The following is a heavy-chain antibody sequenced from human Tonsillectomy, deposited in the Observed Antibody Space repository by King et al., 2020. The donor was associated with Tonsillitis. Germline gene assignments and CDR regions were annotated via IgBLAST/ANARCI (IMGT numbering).Heavy chain of an antibody. Sequence: VQLVESGGGLVQPGGSVTLSCAASGFTFSNYWMHWVRQAPGKGLVWVSRINGDGNTTSYAGSVRGRFTISRDNAKNTLYWQMDSLRAEDTAVYYCARAGRYSSGWSSTADYWGQGTLVTVSS. J-gene: IGHJ4*02. CDR1: GFTFSNYW. CDR2: INGDGNTT. CDR3: ARAGRYSSGWSSTADY. V-gene: IGHV3-74*01. D-gene: IGHD6-19*01.